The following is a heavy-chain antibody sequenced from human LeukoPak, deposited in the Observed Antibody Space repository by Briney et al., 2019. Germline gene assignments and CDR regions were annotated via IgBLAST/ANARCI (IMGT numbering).Heavy chain of an antibody. J-gene: IGHJ4*02. D-gene: IGHD2/OR15-2a*01. V-gene: IGHV3-30*02. Sequence: GGSLRLSRAASGFTFCTYGMNWVRQAPGHGLECVAFLRSAGSNKDYADSVKGRFTISIDNSKNTLYLQMNSLTVEDTAGYYFARPRPGTTWYYFDSWGQGTLVTVSS. CDR1: GFTFCTYG. CDR3: ARPRPGTTWYYFDS. CDR2: LRSAGSNK.